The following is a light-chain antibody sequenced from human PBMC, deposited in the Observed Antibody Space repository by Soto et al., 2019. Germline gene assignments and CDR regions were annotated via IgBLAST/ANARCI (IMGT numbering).Light chain of an antibody. J-gene: IGKJ2*01. Sequence: DIQMTQSPSTLSASVGDRVSITCRASQSVSPFLAWYQQKPGRAPKLLIHTASTLKSGVPSRFSGSGSETEFTLTISSLQPDDFATYYCQQYKHYSTFAQGTNLEIK. CDR1: QSVSPF. CDR2: TAS. CDR3: QQYKHYST. V-gene: IGKV1-5*03.